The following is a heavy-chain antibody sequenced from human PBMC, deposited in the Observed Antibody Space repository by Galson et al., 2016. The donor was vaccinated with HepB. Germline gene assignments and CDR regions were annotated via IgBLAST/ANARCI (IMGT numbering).Heavy chain of an antibody. D-gene: IGHD2-21*02. Sequence: SLRLSCAATGFTFSAYGMHWVRQAPGKGLAWVSRINSDGSRRIYADSVKGRFTISRDNAENTLHLQMNSLSAEDTAVYYCANALPRSGDYYFDNWGHGTLVTVSS. J-gene: IGHJ4*01. CDR3: ANALPRSGDYYFDN. CDR1: GFTFSAYG. V-gene: IGHV3-74*01. CDR2: INSDGSRR.